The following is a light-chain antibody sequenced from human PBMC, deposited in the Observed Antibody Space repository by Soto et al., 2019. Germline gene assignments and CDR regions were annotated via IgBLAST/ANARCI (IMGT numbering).Light chain of an antibody. CDR2: DDS. J-gene: IGKJ1*01. Sequence: DIQMTQSPSTLSASVGDRVTITCRAIQSISSWLAWYQQNPGKAPKLMIYDDSSLESGFPSRFSGSGSGTEFTLTISSRQTDDFATYYCQHYNSYSKTFGQGTKVEIK. V-gene: IGKV1-5*01. CDR3: QHYNSYSKT. CDR1: QSISSW.